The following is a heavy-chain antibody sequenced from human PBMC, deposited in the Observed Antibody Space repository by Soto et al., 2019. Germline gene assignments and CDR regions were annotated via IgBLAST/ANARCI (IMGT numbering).Heavy chain of an antibody. Sequence: PXETLSLTCAVYGGSLSGYYWNWIRQPPGRGLEWIGEINHSGSTNYNPSLKSRVTISVDTSKNQFSLKLSSETAADTAVYYCAGSYGDADYWGQGTLVTVSS. D-gene: IGHD4-17*01. J-gene: IGHJ4*02. CDR2: INHSGST. V-gene: IGHV4-34*01. CDR1: GGSLSGYY. CDR3: AGSYGDADY.